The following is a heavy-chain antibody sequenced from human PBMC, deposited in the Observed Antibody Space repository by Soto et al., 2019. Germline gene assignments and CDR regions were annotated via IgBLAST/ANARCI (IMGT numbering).Heavy chain of an antibody. V-gene: IGHV3-30*18. Sequence: GGSLRLSXAASGFTFSSYGMHWVRQAPGKGLEWVAVISYDGSNKYYADSVKGRFTISRDNSKNTLYLQMNSLRAEDTAVYYCAKDVNYDILTYAFDIWGQGTMVTVSS. CDR3: AKDVNYDILTYAFDI. CDR2: ISYDGSNK. CDR1: GFTFSSYG. D-gene: IGHD3-9*01. J-gene: IGHJ3*02.